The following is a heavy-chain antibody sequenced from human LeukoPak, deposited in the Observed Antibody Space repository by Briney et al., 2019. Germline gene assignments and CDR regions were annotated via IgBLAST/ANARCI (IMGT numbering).Heavy chain of an antibody. D-gene: IGHD6-13*01. CDR1: GFTVSSNY. CDR2: IYSGGST. Sequence: GGSLRLSCAASGFTVSSNYMSWVRQAPGKGLEWVSVIYSGGSTYYADSVKGRFTISRDNSKNTLYLQMNSLRAEDTAVYYCARFLAAAGTRWFDPWGQGTLVTISS. V-gene: IGHV3-53*01. CDR3: ARFLAAAGTRWFDP. J-gene: IGHJ5*02.